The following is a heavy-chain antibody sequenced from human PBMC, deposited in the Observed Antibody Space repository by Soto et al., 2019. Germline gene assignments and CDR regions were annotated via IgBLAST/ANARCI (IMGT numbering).Heavy chain of an antibody. V-gene: IGHV4-34*01. J-gene: IGHJ5*01. CDR2: INHSGRV. CDR1: GGSLSGNT. D-gene: IGHD3-3*01. Sequence: LALACAGCGGSLSGNTCTWSRRAAGKGLEWIGDINHSGRVNYSPSLKSRVTISLDTSKNQFSLTLSAVPAADTTIYYCAARAYQTNGYYRLDPWGQGTLVTVS. CDR3: AARAYQTNGYYRLDP.